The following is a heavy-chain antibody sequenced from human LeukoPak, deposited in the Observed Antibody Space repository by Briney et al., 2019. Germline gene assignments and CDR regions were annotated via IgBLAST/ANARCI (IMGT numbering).Heavy chain of an antibody. CDR2: ISWDGGST. CDR1: GFTFDDYA. Sequence: GGSLRLSCAASGFTFDDYAMHWVRQAPGKGLEWVSLISWDGGSTYYADSVKGRFTISRDNAKNSLYLQMNSLRAEDTALYYCAKGTGPTTVTTPGYWGQGTLVTVSS. V-gene: IGHV3-43D*03. CDR3: AKGTGPTTVTTPGY. D-gene: IGHD4-17*01. J-gene: IGHJ4*02.